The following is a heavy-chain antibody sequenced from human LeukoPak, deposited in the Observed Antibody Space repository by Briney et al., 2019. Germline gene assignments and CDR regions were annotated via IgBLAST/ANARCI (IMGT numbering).Heavy chain of an antibody. CDR2: INPNSGGT. Sequence: GASVKVSCKASGYTFTNYYMHWVRQAPGQGLEWMGWINPNSGGTNYAQKFQGRVTMTRDTSITTAYMELSRLRSDDTAVYYCARDSYLESVITNLGGGYWGQGTLVTVSS. CDR3: ARDSYLESVITNLGGGY. V-gene: IGHV1-2*02. J-gene: IGHJ4*02. D-gene: IGHD3-16*01. CDR1: GYTFTNYY.